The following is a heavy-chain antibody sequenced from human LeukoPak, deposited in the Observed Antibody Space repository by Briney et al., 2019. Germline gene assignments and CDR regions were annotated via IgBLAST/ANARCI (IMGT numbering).Heavy chain of an antibody. CDR1: VFTFSNFA. J-gene: IGHJ4*02. CDR2: ISAGGST. CDR3: AGNWNLDY. Sequence: GGSLRLSCAASVFTFSNFAMAWVRQAPGKGLEWVSLISAGGSTYYTDPVRGRFTMSRDNSKNTLYLQMNNLRAEDTALYYCAGNWNLDYWGQGALVTVSS. V-gene: IGHV3-23*01. D-gene: IGHD1-1*01.